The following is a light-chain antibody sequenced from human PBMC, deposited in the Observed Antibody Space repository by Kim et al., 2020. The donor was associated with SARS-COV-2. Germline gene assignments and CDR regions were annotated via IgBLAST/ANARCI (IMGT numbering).Light chain of an antibody. J-gene: IGKJ4*01. Sequence: EIVLTQSPGTLSLSPGERATLSCRASQSISSTSLAWYQQIPGQAPRLLIYDASTRATGIPDRFSGSGSGTDFTLTISRLEPEDFAVYYCQHYGSSYLTFGGGTKVDIK. CDR3: QHYGSSYLT. CDR1: QSISSTS. CDR2: DAS. V-gene: IGKV3-20*01.